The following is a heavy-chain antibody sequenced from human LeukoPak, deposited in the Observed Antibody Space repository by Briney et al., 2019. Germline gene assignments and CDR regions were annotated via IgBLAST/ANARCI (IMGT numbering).Heavy chain of an antibody. V-gene: IGHV3-66*02. J-gene: IGHJ4*02. D-gene: IGHD6-13*01. CDR1: GFTVSSNY. CDR3: ARAHISIADFDY. CDR2: LYSGGAT. Sequence: GSLRLSCAASGFTVSSNYMSWVRQAPGKGLEWISALYSGGATYYADSVKGRFTISRDSSKNTLYLQMNSLTAEDTAVYYCARAHISIADFDYWGQGTLVTVSS.